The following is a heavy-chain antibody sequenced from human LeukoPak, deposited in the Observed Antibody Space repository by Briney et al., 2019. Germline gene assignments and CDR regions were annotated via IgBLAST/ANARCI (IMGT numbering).Heavy chain of an antibody. CDR2: INHSGST. CDR1: GGSFSGYY. Sequence: SETPSLTCAVYGGSFSGYYWCWIRKPPGKGLEWIGEINHSGSTNYNPSLRSRVTISVDTSKNQFSLKLSSVTAADTAVYYCARNLRNYARPPNYYYYYYMDVWGKGTTVTVSS. J-gene: IGHJ6*03. CDR3: ARNLRNYARPPNYYYYYYMDV. V-gene: IGHV4-34*01. D-gene: IGHD4-11*01.